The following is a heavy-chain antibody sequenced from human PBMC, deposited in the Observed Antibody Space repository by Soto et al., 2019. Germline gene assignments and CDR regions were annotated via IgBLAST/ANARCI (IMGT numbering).Heavy chain of an antibody. CDR3: VGLPY. J-gene: IGHJ4*02. Sequence: VQLVESGGDLVQPGGSLRLSCAASGFTFSTYWMHWVRQAPGKGLVWVSRISSDGSFTSYADSVKGRFTISRDNAKNTVYLQMNSLRAEDTAVYYCVGLPYWGQGTLVTVSS. V-gene: IGHV3-74*01. CDR2: ISSDGSFT. CDR1: GFTFSTYW.